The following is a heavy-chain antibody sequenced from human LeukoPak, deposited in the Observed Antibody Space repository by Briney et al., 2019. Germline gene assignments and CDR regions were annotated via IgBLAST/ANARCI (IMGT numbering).Heavy chain of an antibody. V-gene: IGHV3-30*12. CDR2: IQSDGIYK. J-gene: IGHJ4*02. CDR1: GFTFNSFA. CDR3: ARDSGIAVAPGLAPLDY. Sequence: GGSLRLSCAASGFTFNSFAMHWVRQAPGKGLEHLAFIQSDGIYKYYADSVKGRFTISRDNAKNSLYLQMNSLRAEDTAVYYCARDSGIAVAPGLAPLDYWGQGTLVTVSS. D-gene: IGHD6-19*01.